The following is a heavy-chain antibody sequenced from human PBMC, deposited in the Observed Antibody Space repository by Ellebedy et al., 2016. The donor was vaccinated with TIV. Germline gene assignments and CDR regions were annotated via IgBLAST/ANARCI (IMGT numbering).Heavy chain of an antibody. CDR2: IYYSGST. CDR1: GGSISSSSYY. CDR3: ARGPYYPIAVAGLGYFDY. D-gene: IGHD6-19*01. J-gene: IGHJ4*02. V-gene: IGHV4-39*01. Sequence: GSLRLXXTVSGGSISSSSYYWGWIRQPPGKGLEWIGSIYYSGSTYYNPSLKSRVTISVDTSKNQFSLKLSSVTAADTAVYYCARGPYYPIAVAGLGYFDYWGQGTLVTVSS.